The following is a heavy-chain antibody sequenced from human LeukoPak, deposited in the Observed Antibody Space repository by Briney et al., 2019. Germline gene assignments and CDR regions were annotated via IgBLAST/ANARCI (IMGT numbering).Heavy chain of an antibody. D-gene: IGHD6-6*01. V-gene: IGHV3-23*01. Sequence: QAGGSLRLSCAASGFTFRSYAMSWVRQAPGKGLEWVSAISNTGGSTYYAESVKGRFTVSRDNSRSTLYLQMNSLRAEDTAVYFGAKDCCGAALMDVWGQGTTVTVSS. CDR2: ISNTGGST. CDR1: GFTFRSYA. CDR3: AKDCCGAALMDV. J-gene: IGHJ6*02.